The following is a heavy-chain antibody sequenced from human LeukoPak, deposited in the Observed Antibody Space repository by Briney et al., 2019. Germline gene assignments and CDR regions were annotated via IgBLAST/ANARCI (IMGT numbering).Heavy chain of an antibody. V-gene: IGHV4-4*02. CDR3: AREGSRRLYMDV. Sequence: SGTLSLTCAVSGGSMTTGNWWTWARQSPDKGLEWIGEIFHNGTSNYNPSLKSRVTISIDISKNQFSLRVTSLTAADSAVYFCAREGSRRLYMDVWGRGTTIVVSS. J-gene: IGHJ6*03. CDR1: GGSMTTGNW. D-gene: IGHD2-15*01. CDR2: IFHNGTS.